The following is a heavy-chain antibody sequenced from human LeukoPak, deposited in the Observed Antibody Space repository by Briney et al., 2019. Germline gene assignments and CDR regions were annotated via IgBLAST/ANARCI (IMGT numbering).Heavy chain of an antibody. V-gene: IGHV1-18*01. Sequence: GASVKVSCKASGYTFTSYGISWVRQAPGQGLEWMGWISAYNGNTNYAQKFQGRVTMTADTSTSTAYMELRSLRSDDTALYYCARDENYGIFFNVDYWGQGTLVTVSS. CDR1: GYTFTSYG. CDR3: ARDENYGIFFNVDY. CDR2: ISAYNGNT. J-gene: IGHJ4*02. D-gene: IGHD4-17*01.